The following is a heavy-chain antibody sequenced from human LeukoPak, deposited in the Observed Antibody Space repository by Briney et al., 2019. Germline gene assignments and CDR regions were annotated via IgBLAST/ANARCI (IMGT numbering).Heavy chain of an antibody. V-gene: IGHV4-59*08. J-gene: IGHJ4*02. CDR1: GASISSYY. D-gene: IGHD5-18*01. Sequence: SETLSLTCTVSGASISSYYWSWIRQPPGKGLEWIGYIYYSGSTNYNPSLKSRVPISVDTSKNQFSLKLSSVTAADTAVYYCARHMGLGYSYGYPYFDYWGQGTLVTVSS. CDR2: IYYSGST. CDR3: ARHMGLGYSYGYPYFDY.